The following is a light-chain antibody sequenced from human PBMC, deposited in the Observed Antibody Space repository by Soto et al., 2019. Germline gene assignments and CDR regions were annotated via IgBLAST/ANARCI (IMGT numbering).Light chain of an antibody. CDR2: KAS. CDR1: QTIGSS. V-gene: IGKV1-5*03. J-gene: IGKJ2*01. Sequence: DIQMTQSPSTLSASVGDRVTITCRASQTIGSSLAWYQQKPGKAPKLLISKASSLQSGVPSRFRGSGSGTEFTLTISSLQPDDFATYFCQQFNRYFGQATKLEIK. CDR3: QQFNRY.